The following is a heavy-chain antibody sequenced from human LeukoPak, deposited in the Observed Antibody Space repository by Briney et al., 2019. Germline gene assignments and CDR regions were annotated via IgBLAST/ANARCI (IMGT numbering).Heavy chain of an antibody. CDR2: IRGSGGST. J-gene: IGHJ4*02. D-gene: IGHD3-10*01. CDR1: GFTFSSSA. V-gene: IGHV3-23*01. Sequence: GGSLRLSCAASGFTFSSSAMSWARQAPGKGLEWVSTIRGSGGSTYYADSVKGRFTISRDNSKNTLYLQMNSLRAEDTAVYYCAKDGDYYGSGSHFDYWGQGTLVTVSS. CDR3: AKDGDYYGSGSHFDY.